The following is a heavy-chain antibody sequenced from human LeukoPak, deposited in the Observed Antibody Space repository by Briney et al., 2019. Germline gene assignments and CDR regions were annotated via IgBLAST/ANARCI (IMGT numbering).Heavy chain of an antibody. V-gene: IGHV3-23*01. CDR2: ISGSGGST. J-gene: IGHJ4*02. CDR1: GFTFSSYA. CDR3: AKSRSGSSNWALRIFDN. D-gene: IGHD3-10*01. Sequence: GGSLRLSCAASGFTFSSYAMSWVRQAPGKGLEWVSAISGSGGSTYYADSVKGRFTISRDNSKNTLYLQMNSLRAEDTAVYYCAKSRSGSSNWALRIFDNWGQGTMVSVSS.